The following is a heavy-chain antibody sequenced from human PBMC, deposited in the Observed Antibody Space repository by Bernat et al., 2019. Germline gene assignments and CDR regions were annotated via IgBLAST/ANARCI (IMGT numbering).Heavy chain of an antibody. CDR2: VSYDGSHK. CDR1: GFTFSNSA. CDR3: ARDGRAYSSAWVYYYYYYMDV. D-gene: IGHD6-19*01. Sequence: QVQLVESGGGVVQPGRSLRLSCAASGFTFSNSALHWVRQAPGKGLEWVAVVSYDGSHKYYPDSVNGRFTISRDKSKNTLYLQMDSLRPEDTAVYYCARDGRAYSSAWVYYYYYYMDVWGKGTTVTVSS. V-gene: IGHV3-30*01. J-gene: IGHJ6*03.